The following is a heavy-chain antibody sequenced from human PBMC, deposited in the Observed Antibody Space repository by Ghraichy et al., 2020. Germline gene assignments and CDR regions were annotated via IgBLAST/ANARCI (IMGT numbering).Heavy chain of an antibody. Sequence: GESLNISCKGSGYSFTNYWIGWVRQMPGKGLEWMGIIYPADSDTRYSPSFQGQVTISADKSISTAYLQWSSLKASDTAMYYCARRGYRIDEAFDIWGQGTMVTVSS. CDR1: GYSFTNYW. D-gene: IGHD5-18*01. CDR3: ARRGYRIDEAFDI. J-gene: IGHJ3*02. V-gene: IGHV5-51*01. CDR2: IYPADSDT.